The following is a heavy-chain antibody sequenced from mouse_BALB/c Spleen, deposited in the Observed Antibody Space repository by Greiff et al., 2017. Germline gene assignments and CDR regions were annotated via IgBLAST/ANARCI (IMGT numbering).Heavy chain of an antibody. CDR3: AIGYYDYDGRVYYAMDY. CDR2: ISSGGST. J-gene: IGHJ4*01. V-gene: IGHV5-6-5*01. Sequence: EVKLMESGGGLVKPGGSLKLSCAASGFTFSSYAMSWVRQTPEKRLEWVASISSGGSTYYPDSVKGRFTISRDNARNILYLQMSSLRSEDTAMYYCAIGYYDYDGRVYYAMDYWGQGTSVTVSS. CDR1: GFTFSSYA. D-gene: IGHD2-4*01.